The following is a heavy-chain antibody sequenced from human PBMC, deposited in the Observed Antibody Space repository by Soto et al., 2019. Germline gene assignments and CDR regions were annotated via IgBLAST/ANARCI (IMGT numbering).Heavy chain of an antibody. Sequence: GGSLRLSCAASGFTFKSYAMTWVRQALGKGLDWVSLISANDVGTYYAESVKTRFTISTDQSRNTVYLQMDSLRADDTAIYYCAKAKNDYNWDNRPPFDYWGQGTLVTVSS. V-gene: IGHV3-23*01. CDR1: GFTFKSYA. D-gene: IGHD1-20*01. CDR3: AKAKNDYNWDNRPPFDY. J-gene: IGHJ4*02. CDR2: ISANDVGT.